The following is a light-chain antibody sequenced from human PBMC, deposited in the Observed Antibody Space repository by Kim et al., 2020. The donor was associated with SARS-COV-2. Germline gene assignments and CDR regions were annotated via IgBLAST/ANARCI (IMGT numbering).Light chain of an antibody. CDR1: QSVSSY. CDR3: QQRSNWPPVLT. V-gene: IGKV3-11*01. J-gene: IGKJ4*01. Sequence: PGERATPACRASQSVSSYLAWYQQKPGQAPRLLIYDASNRATGIPARFSGSGSGTDFTLTISSLEPEDFAVYYCQQRSNWPPVLTFGGGTKVDIK. CDR2: DAS.